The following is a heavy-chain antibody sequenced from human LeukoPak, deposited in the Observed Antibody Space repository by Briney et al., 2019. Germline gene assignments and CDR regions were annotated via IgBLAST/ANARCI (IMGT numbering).Heavy chain of an antibody. J-gene: IGHJ4*02. CDR2: INHSGST. V-gene: IGHV4-34*01. D-gene: IGHD6-13*01. Sequence: SETLSLTCAVYGGSFSDYYWSWIRQPPGKGLEWIGEINHSGSTNYNPSLKSRVTISVDTSKNQFSLKLSSVTAADTAVYYCARYSGYSSSFDYWGQGTLVTVSS. CDR1: GGSFSDYY. CDR3: ARYSGYSSSFDY.